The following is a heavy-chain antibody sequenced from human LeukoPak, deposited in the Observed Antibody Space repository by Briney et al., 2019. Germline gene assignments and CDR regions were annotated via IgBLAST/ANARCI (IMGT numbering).Heavy chain of an antibody. V-gene: IGHV3-21*01. CDR2: ISNSSSYK. CDR3: ATLFLGATEDY. D-gene: IGHD1-26*01. Sequence: GGSLRLSCAASGFTFSSYSMSWVRQAPGKGLECVSSISNSSSYKYYADSVKGRFTISRDNAKNSLFLQMNGLRAEDTAVYYCATLFLGATEDYWGQGILVTVSS. CDR1: GFTFSSYS. J-gene: IGHJ4*02.